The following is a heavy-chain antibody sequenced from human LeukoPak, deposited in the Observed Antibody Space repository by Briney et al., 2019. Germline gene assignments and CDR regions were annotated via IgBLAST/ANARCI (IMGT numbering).Heavy chain of an antibody. J-gene: IGHJ6*02. CDR3: ARVRLVYYYYAMDV. D-gene: IGHD6-19*01. CDR2: ISASSSFI. CDR1: GFTFSSYN. V-gene: IGHV3-21*01. Sequence: GGSLRLSCAATGFTFSSYNMNWVRQAPGKGLEWVTCISASSSFIYYADSVKGRITISRDNAKNSLYLQLNSLRAEDTAVYYCARVRLVYYYYAMDVWGQGTTVTVSS.